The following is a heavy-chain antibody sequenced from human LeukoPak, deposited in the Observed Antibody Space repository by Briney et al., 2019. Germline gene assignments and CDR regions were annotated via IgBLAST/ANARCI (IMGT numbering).Heavy chain of an antibody. CDR2: ISSRSSYI. D-gene: IGHD1-26*01. V-gene: IGHV3-21*01. J-gene: IGHJ4*02. CDR1: GFTFSDYS. CDR3: ARVSGSYYRGYFDY. Sequence: PGGSLRLSCAASGFTFSDYSMNWVRQAPGKGLEWVSSISSRSSYIFYADSVKGRFTISRDNAKNSLYLQMNSLRAEDTAVYYCARVSGSYYRGYFDYWGQGTLVTVSS.